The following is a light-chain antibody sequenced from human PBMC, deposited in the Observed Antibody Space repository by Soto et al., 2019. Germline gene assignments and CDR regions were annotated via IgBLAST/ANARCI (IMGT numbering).Light chain of an antibody. Sequence: AIRMTQSPSSFSASTGDRVTITCRASQGISSYLAWYQQKPVKAPKLLIYAASTLQSGVPSRCSGSGSGADFSLTISCLQSEDFATYYCQQYYSYPPWTFGQGTKVEIK. CDR2: AAS. V-gene: IGKV1-8*01. J-gene: IGKJ1*01. CDR3: QQYYSYPPWT. CDR1: QGISSY.